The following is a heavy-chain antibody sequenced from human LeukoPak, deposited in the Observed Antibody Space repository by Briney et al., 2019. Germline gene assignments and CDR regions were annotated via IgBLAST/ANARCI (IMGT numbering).Heavy chain of an antibody. Sequence: GGSLRLSCAASGFTFSSCAMNWVRQAPGKGLEWVSLITGSGGSTYYADSVQGRFTISRDNSKNTLYLEMNSLSPDDTAVYYCARGVEPLAANTLAYWGQGTLVTVSS. J-gene: IGHJ4*02. V-gene: IGHV3-23*01. D-gene: IGHD1-14*01. CDR3: ARGVEPLAANTLAY. CDR1: GFTFSSCA. CDR2: ITGSGGST.